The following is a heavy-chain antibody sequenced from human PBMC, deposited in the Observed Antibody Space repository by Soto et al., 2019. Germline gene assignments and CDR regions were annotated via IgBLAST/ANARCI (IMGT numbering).Heavy chain of an antibody. CDR2: ISSSSSSYI. CDR1: GFTFSSYS. J-gene: IGHJ5*02. Sequence: GGSLRLSCAASGFTFSSYSMNWVRQAPGKGLEWVSSISSSSSSYIYYADSVKGRFTISRDNAKNSLYLQMNSLRAEDTAVYYCARAEDIVVVPAAPSGWFDPWGQGTLVTVSS. V-gene: IGHV3-21*01. CDR3: ARAEDIVVVPAAPSGWFDP. D-gene: IGHD2-2*01.